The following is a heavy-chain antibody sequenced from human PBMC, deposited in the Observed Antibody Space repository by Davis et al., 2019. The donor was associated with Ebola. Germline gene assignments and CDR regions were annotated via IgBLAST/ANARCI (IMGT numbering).Heavy chain of an antibody. CDR3: ANDDQQTIHYYNIEV. CDR2: ISRSGDST. J-gene: IGHJ6*03. V-gene: IGHV3-23*01. CDR1: GFRFSNYW. D-gene: IGHD2-2*01. Sequence: GESLKISCATSGFRFSNYWMTWVRQAPGKGLEWVSSISRSGDSTYYVDSVKGRFTISRDNSKNTVYLHMNGLRVEDTAVYYCANDDQQTIHYYNIEVWGKGTTVTVSS.